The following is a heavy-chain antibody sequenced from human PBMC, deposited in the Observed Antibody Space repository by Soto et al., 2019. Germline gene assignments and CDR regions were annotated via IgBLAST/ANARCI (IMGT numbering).Heavy chain of an antibody. D-gene: IGHD3-3*02. CDR2: MNPNSGNT. CDR3: ARDRYIFGRGLFNI. V-gene: IGHV1-8*01. J-gene: IGHJ3*02. Sequence: ASVKVSCKASGYTFTSYDINWVRQATGQGLEWMGWMNPNSGNTGYSQKFQGRVTITRDTSASTAYMELSSLRSEDTAVYYCARDRYIFGRGLFNIGGKGKMVTV. CDR1: GYTFTSYD.